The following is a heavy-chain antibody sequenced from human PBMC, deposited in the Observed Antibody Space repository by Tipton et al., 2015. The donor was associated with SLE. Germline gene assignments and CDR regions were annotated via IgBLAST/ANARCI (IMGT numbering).Heavy chain of an antibody. CDR2: VDYSGSP. D-gene: IGHD2-21*01. V-gene: IGHV4-59*01. J-gene: IGHJ3*02. CDR1: GGSFSGYY. CDR3: ARRDGLNGFDI. Sequence: TLSLTCAVYGGSFSGYYWSWIRQPPGKGLEWIGYVDYSGSPNYNPSLNGRVTISVDTSKNQFSLKLTPVTAADTAVYFCARRDGLNGFDIWGRGTMVTVSS.